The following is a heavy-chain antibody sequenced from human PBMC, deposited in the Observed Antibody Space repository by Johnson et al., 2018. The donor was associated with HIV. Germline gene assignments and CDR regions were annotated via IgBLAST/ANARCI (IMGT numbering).Heavy chain of an antibody. CDR2: ISYDGSNK. Sequence: QVQLVESGGGVVQPGRSLRLSCPASGFTFSNYAMHWVRQAPGKGLEWVAVISYDGSNKYYADSVKGRFTISRDNSKNTQYLQMNSLRAEDTAVYYCASDWGSRHAFDIWGQGTMVTVSS. J-gene: IGHJ3*02. D-gene: IGHD7-27*01. CDR3: ASDWGSRHAFDI. CDR1: GFTFSNYA. V-gene: IGHV3-30*04.